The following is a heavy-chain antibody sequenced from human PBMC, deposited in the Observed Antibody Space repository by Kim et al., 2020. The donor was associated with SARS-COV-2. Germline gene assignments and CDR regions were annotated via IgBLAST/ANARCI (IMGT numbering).Heavy chain of an antibody. CDR2: VSYDGSNK. D-gene: IGHD3-10*01. J-gene: IGHJ5*02. CDR1: GFTFSSYA. V-gene: IGHV3-30*04. Sequence: GGSLRLSCAASGFTFSSYAMHWVRQAPGKGLEWVAVVSYDGSNKYYADSVKGRFTISRDNSKNTLYLQMNSLRAEDTAVYYCARSGSVSNRNWFDPWAQGTLVTVSS. CDR3: ARSGSVSNRNWFDP.